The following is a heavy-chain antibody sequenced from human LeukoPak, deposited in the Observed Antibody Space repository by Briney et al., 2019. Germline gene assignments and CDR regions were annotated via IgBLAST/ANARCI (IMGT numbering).Heavy chain of an antibody. D-gene: IGHD1-1*01. Sequence: SETLSLTCVVSGFSISSGYYWGWIRQPPGRGLEWIVNSHPSGTTFYNSTLKSRVAMSIDTSRNQFSLKLVSVTAADTAVYYCAREAERRIVNWGQGTLVTVSS. CDR1: GFSISSGYY. V-gene: IGHV4-38-2*02. J-gene: IGHJ4*02. CDR2: SHPSGTT. CDR3: AREAERRIVN.